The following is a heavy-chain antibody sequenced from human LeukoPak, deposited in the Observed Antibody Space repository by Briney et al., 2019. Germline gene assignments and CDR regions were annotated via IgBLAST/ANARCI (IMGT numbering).Heavy chain of an antibody. CDR2: ISSGATYI. J-gene: IGHJ6*02. D-gene: IGHD1-1*01. V-gene: IGHV3-21*06. CDR1: GFTFDDYG. CDR3: ARSKGGAQREYGMDV. Sequence: GGSLRLSCAASGFTFDDYGMNWVRQAPGKGLEWVSSISSGATYIDNADSVKGRFTISRDNAKNSLYLEMNSLRAEDTAVYYCARSKGGAQREYGMDVWGQGTTVPVSS.